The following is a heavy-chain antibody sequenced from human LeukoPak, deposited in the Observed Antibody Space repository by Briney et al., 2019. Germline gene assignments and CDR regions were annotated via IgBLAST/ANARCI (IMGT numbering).Heavy chain of an antibody. CDR3: ARVWNGRGAFDI. CDR2: ISYDGSNK. J-gene: IGHJ3*02. D-gene: IGHD1-1*01. CDR1: GFTVSSNY. V-gene: IGHV3-30-3*01. Sequence: GGSLRLSCAASGFTVSSNYMSWVRQAPGKGLEWVAVISYDGSNKYYADSVKGRFTISRDNSKNTLYLQMNSLRAEDTAVYYCARVWNGRGAFDIWGQGTMVAVSS.